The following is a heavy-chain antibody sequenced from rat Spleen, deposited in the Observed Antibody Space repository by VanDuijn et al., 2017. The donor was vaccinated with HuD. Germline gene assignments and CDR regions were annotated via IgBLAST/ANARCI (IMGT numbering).Heavy chain of an antibody. CDR1: GINFSNYY. CDR2: ISNTGGSI. D-gene: IGHD1-4*01. Sequence: EVQLVESGGGSVQPGRSMKLSCAASGINFSNYYMAWVRQAPTKGLEWVASISNTGGSIYYRDSVKGRFTLSRDNAKSTLYLQMDSLRSEDTATYYCATAGTRVSRFAYWGQGTLVTVSS. CDR3: ATAGTRVSRFAY. V-gene: IGHV5-25*01. J-gene: IGHJ3*01.